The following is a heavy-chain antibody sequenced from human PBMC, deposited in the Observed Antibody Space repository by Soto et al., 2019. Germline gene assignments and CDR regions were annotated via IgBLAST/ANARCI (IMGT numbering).Heavy chain of an antibody. CDR1: GGSISGYY. CDR2: FYNIGST. D-gene: IGHD3-10*01. J-gene: IGHJ4*02. CDR3: ARDGSERPATY. Sequence: PSETLSLTCTVSGGSISGYYWSWLRQPPGKGLEWIGYFYNIGSTNYNPSLRSRVTMSIDTSKNQFSLKLNSVTAADTAVYYCARDGSERPATYWGQGILVTVSS. V-gene: IGHV4-59*01.